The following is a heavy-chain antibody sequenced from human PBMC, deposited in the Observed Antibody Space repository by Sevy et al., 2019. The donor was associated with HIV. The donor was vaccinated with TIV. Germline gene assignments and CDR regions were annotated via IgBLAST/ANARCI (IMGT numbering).Heavy chain of an antibody. Sequence: RLSCAASGITLTPYWMHWVRQVPGKGLVWVSRINSDGSSTSYAESVKGRFTISRDNGKNTVYLQMKSLRVEDTAVYFCSRGLYYYDMRGHQEPGDYWGQGVLVTVSS. J-gene: IGHJ4*02. V-gene: IGHV3-74*01. CDR3: SRGLYYYDMRGHQEPGDY. CDR2: INSDGSST. CDR1: GITLTPYW. D-gene: IGHD3-22*01.